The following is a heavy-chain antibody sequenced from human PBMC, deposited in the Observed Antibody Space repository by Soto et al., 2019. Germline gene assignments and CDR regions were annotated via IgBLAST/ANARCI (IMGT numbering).Heavy chain of an antibody. J-gene: IGHJ4*02. Sequence: GASVKFSCKASGYTLTSYAMHWVRQAPGQRLEWMGWINAGNGNTKYSQKFQGRVTITRDTSASTAYMELSSLRSEDTAVYYCARDQDDSSGSSFDYWGQGTLVTVSS. CDR2: INAGNGNT. CDR3: ARDQDDSSGSSFDY. D-gene: IGHD3-22*01. V-gene: IGHV1-3*01. CDR1: GYTLTSYA.